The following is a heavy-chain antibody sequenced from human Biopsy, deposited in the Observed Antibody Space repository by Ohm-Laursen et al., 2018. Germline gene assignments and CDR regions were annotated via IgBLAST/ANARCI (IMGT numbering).Heavy chain of an antibody. V-gene: IGHV3-7*01. J-gene: IGHJ4*02. CDR2: IKQDGNEK. Sequence: GSLRLSCAASGFTFTTYGMHWVRQAPGKGLEWVANIKQDGNEKYYVDSVMGRFTISRDNGKNSLYLQMNSLRAEDTAVYYCARARGSGRLRYHFDYWGQGTLVTVSS. D-gene: IGHD1-26*01. CDR1: GFTFTTYG. CDR3: ARARGSGRLRYHFDY.